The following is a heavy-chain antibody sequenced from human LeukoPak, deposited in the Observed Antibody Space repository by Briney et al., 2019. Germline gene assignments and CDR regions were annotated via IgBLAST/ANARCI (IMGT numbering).Heavy chain of an antibody. Sequence: SETLSLTCAVYGGSFSGYYWSWIRQPPGKGLEWIGEINHSGSTNYNPSLKSRVTISVDTSKNQFSLKLSSVTAADTAVYYCARHRWYGGNFDYWGQGTLVTVSS. D-gene: IGHD1-26*01. CDR3: ARHRWYGGNFDY. V-gene: IGHV4-34*01. J-gene: IGHJ4*02. CDR2: INHSGST. CDR1: GGSFSGYY.